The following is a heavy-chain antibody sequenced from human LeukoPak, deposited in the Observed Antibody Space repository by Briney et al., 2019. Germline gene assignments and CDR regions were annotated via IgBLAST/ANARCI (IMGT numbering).Heavy chain of an antibody. CDR2: ISSSSSYI. V-gene: IGHV3-21*01. CDR1: GFTFSSYS. J-gene: IGHJ4*02. CDR3: ASQVGSGSYFPGDY. D-gene: IGHD1-26*01. Sequence: GESLRLSCAASGFTFSSYSMNWVRQAPGKGLEWVSSISSSSSYIYYADSVKGRFTISRDNAKNSLYLQMNSLRAEDTAVYYCASQVGSGSYFPGDYWGQGTLVTVSS.